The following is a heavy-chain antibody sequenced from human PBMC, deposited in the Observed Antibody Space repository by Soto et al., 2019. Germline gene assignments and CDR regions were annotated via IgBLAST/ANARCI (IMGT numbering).Heavy chain of an antibody. Sequence: EVQLVESGGGLVQPGGSLRLSCAVSGFTFSTYWMHWVRQAPGKGLVWVSRINSDGSDIDYADSVKGRFTISRDNAKSTLFLQMNSLRADYTAVYYCARGPLLTNYLDYGGQGTLVTVAS. CDR3: ARGPLLTNYLDY. V-gene: IGHV3-74*01. CDR1: GFTFSTYW. J-gene: IGHJ4*02. D-gene: IGHD3-9*01. CDR2: INSDGSDI.